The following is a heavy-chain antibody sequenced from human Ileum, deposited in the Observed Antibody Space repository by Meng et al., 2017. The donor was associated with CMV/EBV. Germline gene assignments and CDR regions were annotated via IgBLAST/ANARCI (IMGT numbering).Heavy chain of an antibody. J-gene: IGHJ6*02. V-gene: IGHV4-4*02. CDR3: ARVPYSSSLNLYYYYYGMDV. CDR1: SSNW. Sequence: SSNWGSWVSQPPGKGLEWIGEIYHGGTTNYNPSLKSRVTMSVDKSKNHFSLELSSVTAADTAVYYCARVPYSSSLNLYYYYYGMDVWGQGTTVTVS. CDR2: IYHGGTT. D-gene: IGHD6-6*01.